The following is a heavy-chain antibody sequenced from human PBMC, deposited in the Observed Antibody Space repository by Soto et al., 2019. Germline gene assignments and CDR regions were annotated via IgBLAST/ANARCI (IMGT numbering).Heavy chain of an antibody. CDR1: GYTFTSYY. Sequence: QVQLVQSGAEVKKPGASVKVSCKASGYTFTSYYMHWVRQAPGQGLEWMGIINPSGGSTSYAQKFQGRVTMTRDTSTSTVYRELSSLRSEDTAVYYCVSGEYYDFWSGYGWFDPWGQGTLVTVSS. J-gene: IGHJ5*02. CDR2: INPSGGST. D-gene: IGHD3-3*01. V-gene: IGHV1-46*01. CDR3: VSGEYYDFWSGYGWFDP.